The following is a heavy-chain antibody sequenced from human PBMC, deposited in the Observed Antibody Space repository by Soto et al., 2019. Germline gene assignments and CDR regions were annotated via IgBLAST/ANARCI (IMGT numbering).Heavy chain of an antibody. CDR1: GFTFSSYA. CDR2: ISYDGSNK. J-gene: IGHJ6*02. D-gene: IGHD3-10*01. Sequence: QVQLVESGGGVVQPGRSLRLSCAASGFTFSSYAMHWVRQAPGKGLEWVAVISYDGSNKYYADSVKGRFTISRDNSKNTLYLQMNSLRAEDTAVYYCARDSGYYGSGTSMDVWGQGTTVTVSS. CDR3: ARDSGYYGSGTSMDV. V-gene: IGHV3-30-3*01.